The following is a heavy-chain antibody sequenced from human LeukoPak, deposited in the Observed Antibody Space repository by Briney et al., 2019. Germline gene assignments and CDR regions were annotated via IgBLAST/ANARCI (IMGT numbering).Heavy chain of an antibody. Sequence: GASVKVSCKASGYTFTGYYMHWVRQAPGQGLEWMGWINPNSGGTNYAQKFQDRVTMTRDTSITTAYMELSRLTSDDTAVYYCVRDTLDTAMDLFDYWGQGTLVTVSS. CDR3: VRDTLDTAMDLFDY. CDR1: GYTFTGYY. D-gene: IGHD5-18*01. J-gene: IGHJ4*02. CDR2: INPNSGGT. V-gene: IGHV1-2*02.